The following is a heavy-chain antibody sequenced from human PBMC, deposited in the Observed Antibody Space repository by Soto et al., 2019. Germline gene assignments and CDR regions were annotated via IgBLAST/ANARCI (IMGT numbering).Heavy chain of an antibody. CDR2: INYSGST. Sequence: SETLSLTCTVSGGSISSYYWSWIRQPPGKGLEWIGYINYSGSTNYNPSLKSRVTISVDTSKNQFSLKLSSVTAADTAMYYCARLVVRGEYMDVWGKGTTVTVSS. D-gene: IGHD3-10*01. CDR1: GGSISSYY. CDR3: ARLVVRGEYMDV. J-gene: IGHJ6*03. V-gene: IGHV4-59*08.